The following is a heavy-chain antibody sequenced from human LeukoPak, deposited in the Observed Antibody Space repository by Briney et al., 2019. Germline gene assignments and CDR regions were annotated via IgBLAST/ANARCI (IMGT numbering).Heavy chain of an antibody. CDR3: AGEAAAGSN. Sequence: PSETLSLTCAVYGGSSSGYYWSWIRQPPGKGLEWIGEINHSGSTNYNPSLKSRVTISVDTSKNQFSLKLSSVTAADTAVYYCAGEAAAGSNWGQGTLVTVSS. CDR1: GGSSSGYY. D-gene: IGHD6-13*01. V-gene: IGHV4-34*01. CDR2: INHSGST. J-gene: IGHJ4*02.